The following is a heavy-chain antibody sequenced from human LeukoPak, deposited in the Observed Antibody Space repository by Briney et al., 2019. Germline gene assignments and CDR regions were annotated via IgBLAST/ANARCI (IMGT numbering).Heavy chain of an antibody. CDR2: IIPLFGTA. Sequence: GSSVKVSCKAPGGTFSSYAISWVRQAPGQGLEWMGRIIPLFGTANYAQKFQGRVTFTTDESTITAYMELSSLRSEDTAVYYCARARCTNGVCLLNWFDPWGQGALVTVSS. V-gene: IGHV1-69*05. CDR1: GGTFSSYA. CDR3: ARARCTNGVCLLNWFDP. D-gene: IGHD2-8*01. J-gene: IGHJ5*02.